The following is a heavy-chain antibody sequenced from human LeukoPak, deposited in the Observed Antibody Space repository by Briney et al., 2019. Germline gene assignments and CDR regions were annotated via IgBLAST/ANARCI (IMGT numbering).Heavy chain of an antibody. Sequence: RASVKVSCKASGYTFTGYYIHWVRQAPGQGLEWMGRINPNSGGTNYAQKFQGRVTMTRDTSISTAYMDLSSLRSDDTAVYYCTREDDSSGYRPFDIWGQGTMVTVSS. J-gene: IGHJ3*02. CDR1: GYTFTGYY. CDR3: TREDDSSGYRPFDI. CDR2: INPNSGGT. D-gene: IGHD3-22*01. V-gene: IGHV1-2*06.